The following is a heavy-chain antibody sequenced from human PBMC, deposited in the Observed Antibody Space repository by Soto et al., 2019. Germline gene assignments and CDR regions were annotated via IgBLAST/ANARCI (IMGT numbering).Heavy chain of an antibody. V-gene: IGHV1-46*01. Sequence: ASVKVSCKASGYTFTSYYMHWVRQAPGQGLEWMGIINPSGGSTSYAQKFQGRVTMTRDTSTSTVYMELSSLRSEDTAVYYCARDPKFGEFAHYGTDVWGQGTTVTVSS. CDR1: GYTFTSYY. CDR2: INPSGGST. D-gene: IGHD3-10*01. CDR3: ARDPKFGEFAHYGTDV. J-gene: IGHJ6*02.